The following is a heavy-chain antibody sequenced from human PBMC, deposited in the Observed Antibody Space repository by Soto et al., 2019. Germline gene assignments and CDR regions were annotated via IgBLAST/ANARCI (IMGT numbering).Heavy chain of an antibody. CDR3: ARDQDSSGWYFDY. CDR2: IYHSGST. V-gene: IGHV4-4*02. J-gene: IGHJ4*02. CDR1: GGSISSSNW. Sequence: SETLSLTCAVSGGSISSSNWWSWVRQPPGKGLEWIGEIYHSGSTNYNPSLKSRVTISVDKSKNQFSLKLSSVTAADTAVYYCARDQDSSGWYFDYWGQGTLVTSPQ. D-gene: IGHD6-19*01.